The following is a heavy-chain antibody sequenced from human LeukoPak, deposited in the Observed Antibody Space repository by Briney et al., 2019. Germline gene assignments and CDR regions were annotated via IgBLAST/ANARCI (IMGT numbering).Heavy chain of an antibody. D-gene: IGHD3-22*01. CDR2: INHSGST. CDR1: GGPFSGYY. CDR3: ARVVRTYCYDSSGPPGWFDP. J-gene: IGHJ5*02. Sequence: KPSETLSLTCAVYGGPFSGYYWSWIRQPPGKGLEWIGEINHSGSTNYNPSLKSRVTISVDTSKNQFSLKLSSVTAADTAVYYCARVVRTYCYDSSGPPGWFDPWGQGTLVTVSS. V-gene: IGHV4-34*01.